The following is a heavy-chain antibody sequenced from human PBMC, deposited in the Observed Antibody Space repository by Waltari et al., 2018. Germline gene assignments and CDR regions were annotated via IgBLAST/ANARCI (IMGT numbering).Heavy chain of an antibody. J-gene: IGHJ4*02. CDR3: ARGYSGYDPPRY. D-gene: IGHD5-12*01. V-gene: IGHV3-74*01. CDR2: INSDGSST. Sequence: EVPLVESGGGLVQPGGSARISCADSGFTLSSFWINWARQAPGKGLVWVSRINSDGSSTSYGDSVKGRFTNSRDNAKNTLYLQMNSLRAEDTAVYYCARGYSGYDPPRYWGQGTLVTVSS. CDR1: GFTLSSFW.